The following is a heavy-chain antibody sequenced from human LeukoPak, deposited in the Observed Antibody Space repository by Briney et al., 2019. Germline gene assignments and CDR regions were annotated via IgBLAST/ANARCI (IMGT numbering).Heavy chain of an antibody. CDR3: ARDSAGPIDY. J-gene: IGHJ4*02. V-gene: IGHV3-21*01. CDR2: IGSSSSYI. CDR1: GFTFSSYS. Sequence: GGSLRLSCAASGFTFSSYSMNWVRQAPGKGLEWVSSIGSSSSYIYYADSVKGRFTISRDNAKNSLYLQMNSLRAEDTAVYYCARDSAGPIDYWGQGTLVTVSS.